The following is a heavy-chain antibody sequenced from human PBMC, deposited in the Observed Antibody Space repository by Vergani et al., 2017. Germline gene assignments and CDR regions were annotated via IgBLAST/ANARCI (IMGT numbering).Heavy chain of an antibody. CDR2: ISYVGSNK. J-gene: IGHJ6*03. V-gene: IGHV3-30-3*01. CDR3: ARGPWPRPNYYMDV. Sequence: VQLVESGGGLVQPGGSLRLSCAASGFTFSSYAMHWVRQAPGKGLEWVAVISYVGSNKYYADSVKGRFTISRDNSKNTLYLQMNSLRAEDTAVYYCARGPWPRPNYYMDVWGKGTTVTVSS. CDR1: GFTFSSYA.